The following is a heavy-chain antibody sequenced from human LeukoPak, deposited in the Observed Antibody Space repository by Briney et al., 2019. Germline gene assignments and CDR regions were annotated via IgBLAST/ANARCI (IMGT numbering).Heavy chain of an antibody. CDR3: ARGSGWPLGGAFDY. J-gene: IGHJ4*02. CDR2: IYPGDSDT. D-gene: IGHD6-19*01. V-gene: IGHV5-51*01. Sequence: GESLKISCKGSGYSFTSYWIAWVRQMPGKGLEWMGIIYPGDSDTRYSPSFQGQVIISVDKSISTAYVQWSSLKASDIAMYYCARGSGWPLGGAFDYWGQGILVTVSS. CDR1: GYSFTSYW.